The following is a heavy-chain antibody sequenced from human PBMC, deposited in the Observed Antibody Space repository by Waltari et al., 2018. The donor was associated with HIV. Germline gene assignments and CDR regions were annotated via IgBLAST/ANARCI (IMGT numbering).Heavy chain of an antibody. Sequence: QVHLQESGPGLVQPSATLSRTCTVSGGSMSSYYWSWLPQPPWQGLEWIGYIYYSGSTNYNPSLKSRVTISVDTSKNQFSLKLSSVTAADTAVYYCARYCSSTSCYGDYWYFDLWGRGTLVTVSS. V-gene: IGHV4-59*01. J-gene: IGHJ2*01. CDR1: GGSMSSYY. CDR2: IYYSGST. D-gene: IGHD2-2*01. CDR3: ARYCSSTSCYGDYWYFDL.